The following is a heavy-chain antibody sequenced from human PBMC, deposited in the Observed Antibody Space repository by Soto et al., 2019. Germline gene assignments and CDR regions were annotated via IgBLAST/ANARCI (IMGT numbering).Heavy chain of an antibody. CDR1: GFTFSDYY. J-gene: IGHJ4*02. CDR3: ARGSRRGYYVHAGY. D-gene: IGHD3-3*01. V-gene: IGHV3-11*05. Sequence: QVQLVESGGGLVKPGGSLRLSCAASGFTFSDYYMSWIRQAPGKGLEWVSYISSSSSYTNYADSVKGRFTISRDNAKNSLYLQRNSLRAEDPAVYYCARGSRRGYYVHAGYWGPGTLVTVSS. CDR2: ISSSSSYT.